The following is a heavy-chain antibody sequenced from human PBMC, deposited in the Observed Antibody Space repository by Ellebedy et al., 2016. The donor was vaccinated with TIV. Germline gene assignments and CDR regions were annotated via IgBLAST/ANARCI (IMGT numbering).Heavy chain of an antibody. V-gene: IGHV3-30*03. CDR1: GFTFRSHG. CDR2: ISSDGSNK. CDR3: ARGGSSGSSDY. D-gene: IGHD3-10*01. Sequence: GGSLRLXCAASGFTFRSHGIYWVRQAPGKGLEWVAVISSDGSNKYYADSVKGRFTISRDNSKNTLYLQMNSLRTDDMAVYYCARGGSSGSSDYWGQGTLVTVSS. J-gene: IGHJ4*02.